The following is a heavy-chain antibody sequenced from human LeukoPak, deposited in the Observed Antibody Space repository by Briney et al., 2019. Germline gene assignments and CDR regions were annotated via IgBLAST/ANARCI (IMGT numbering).Heavy chain of an antibody. CDR2: IYYSGST. D-gene: IGHD6-13*01. Sequence: SETLSLTCTVSGGSISSSSYYWGWIRQPPGKGLEWIGSIYYSGSTYYNPSLKSRVTISVDTSKNQFSLKLSSVTAADTAVYYCARELGSSSWYDYWGQGTLVTVSS. CDR1: GGSISSSSYY. J-gene: IGHJ4*02. CDR3: ARELGSSSWYDY. V-gene: IGHV4-39*07.